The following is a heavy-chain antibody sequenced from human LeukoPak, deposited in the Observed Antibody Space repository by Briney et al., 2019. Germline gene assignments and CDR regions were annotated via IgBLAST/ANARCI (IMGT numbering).Heavy chain of an antibody. CDR3: ATLASMVPNY. Sequence: GGSLRLSCAASGFTFSSYSMNWVRQAPGKGLEWVSSISSSSSYIYYADSVKGRFTISRDNAKNSLYLQMNSLRAEDTAVYYCATLASMVPNYWGQGTLVTVSS. CDR2: ISSSSSYI. J-gene: IGHJ4*02. V-gene: IGHV3-21*01. CDR1: GFTFSSYS. D-gene: IGHD3-10*01.